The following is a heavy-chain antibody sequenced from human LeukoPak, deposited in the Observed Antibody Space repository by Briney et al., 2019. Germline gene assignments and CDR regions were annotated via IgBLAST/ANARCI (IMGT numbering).Heavy chain of an antibody. CDR2: ISYTGTT. CDR1: GDSISNYY. CDR3: ARGRNNAWKTDY. D-gene: IGHD2-8*01. Sequence: SETLSLTCVASGDSISNYYWNWFRQPPRKGLEWIGWISYTGTTNYNPSLKSRVSISIDTSKNQFSLELNSVTATDTAVYYCARGRNNAWKTDYWGQGTLVTVSS. V-gene: IGHV4-59*01. J-gene: IGHJ4*02.